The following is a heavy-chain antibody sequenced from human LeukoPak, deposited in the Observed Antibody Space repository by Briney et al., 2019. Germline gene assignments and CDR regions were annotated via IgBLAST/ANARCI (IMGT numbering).Heavy chain of an antibody. J-gene: IGHJ6*02. Sequence: SETLSLTCAVSGGSISSGGYSWSWIRQPPGKGLEWIGYIYHSGSTYYNPSLKSRVTISVDRSKNQFSLKLSSVTAADTAVYYCARGSGDIVATRYYGMDVWGQGTTVTVSS. D-gene: IGHD5-12*01. V-gene: IGHV4-30-2*01. CDR2: IYHSGST. CDR3: ARGSGDIVATRYYGMDV. CDR1: GGSISSGGYS.